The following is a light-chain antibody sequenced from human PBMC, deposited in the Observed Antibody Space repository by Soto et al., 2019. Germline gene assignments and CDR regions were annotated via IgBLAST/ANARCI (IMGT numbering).Light chain of an antibody. V-gene: IGLV3-25*02. CDR2: KDS. Sequence: SYELTQPPSVSVSPGQTARITCPGDALPKQYAYWYQQKPGQAPVLVIYKDSERPSGIPERFSGSSSGTTVTLTISGVQAEDEADYYCQSADSSGTYWVFGGGTKVTVL. CDR1: ALPKQY. J-gene: IGLJ3*02. CDR3: QSADSSGTYWV.